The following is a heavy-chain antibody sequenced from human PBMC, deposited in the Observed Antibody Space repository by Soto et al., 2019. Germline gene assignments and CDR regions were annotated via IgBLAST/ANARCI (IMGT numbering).Heavy chain of an antibody. Sequence: EVQLVESGGGLVQPGGSLRLSCAASGFTFSTYDMHWVRQVTGKGLEWVSAIGTTGDTYYPGSVKGRFTISRDDAKNSLYLQMKSLGAGDTAVYYCARDATYGSGRGPDWYFDLWGRGTVVTVSS. CDR1: GFTFSTYD. D-gene: IGHD3-10*01. CDR2: IGTTGDT. V-gene: IGHV3-13*04. CDR3: ARDATYGSGRGPDWYFDL. J-gene: IGHJ2*01.